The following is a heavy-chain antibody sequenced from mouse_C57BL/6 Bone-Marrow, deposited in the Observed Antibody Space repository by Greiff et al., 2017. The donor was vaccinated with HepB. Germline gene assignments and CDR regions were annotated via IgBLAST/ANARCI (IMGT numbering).Heavy chain of an antibody. J-gene: IGHJ2*01. CDR3: ARAAFTTVVYFDY. CDR1: GFTFSDYY. CDR2: INYDGSST. D-gene: IGHD1-1*01. V-gene: IGHV5-16*01. Sequence: EVQRVESEGGLVQPGSSMKLSCTASGFTFSDYYMAWVRQVPEKGLEWVANINYDGSSTYYLDSLKSRFIISRDNAKNILYLQMSSLKSEDTATYYCARAAFTTVVYFDYWGQGTTLTVSS.